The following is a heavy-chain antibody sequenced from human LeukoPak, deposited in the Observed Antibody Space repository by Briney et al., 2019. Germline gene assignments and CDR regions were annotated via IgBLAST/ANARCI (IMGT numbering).Heavy chain of an antibody. CDR3: ARPLIAVAGTTWGFDY. Sequence: ASVKVSCKASGYTFTGYYMHWVRPAPGQGLEWMGRINPNSGGTNYAQKSQGRVTMTRDTSISTAYMELSRLRSDDTAVYYCARPLIAVAGTTWGFDYWGQGTLVTVSS. J-gene: IGHJ4*02. CDR2: INPNSGGT. CDR1: GYTFTGYY. V-gene: IGHV1-2*06. D-gene: IGHD6-19*01.